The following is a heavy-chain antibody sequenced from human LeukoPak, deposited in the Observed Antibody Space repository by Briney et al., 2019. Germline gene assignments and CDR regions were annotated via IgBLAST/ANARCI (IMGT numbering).Heavy chain of an antibody. CDR3: ARVSPIPAAGSSYYFAMDV. V-gene: IGHV4-4*07. CDR2: IYSSGTT. D-gene: IGHD6-13*01. CDR1: GGSISSYY. J-gene: IGHJ6*02. Sequence: SETLSLTCTVSGGSISSYYWSWIRQPAAKGLEWIGRIYSSGTTTYNPSSKSRVTMSLDTSNNQLSLKLTSVTAADTAVYYCARVSPIPAAGSSYYFAMDVWGQGTTVTVSS.